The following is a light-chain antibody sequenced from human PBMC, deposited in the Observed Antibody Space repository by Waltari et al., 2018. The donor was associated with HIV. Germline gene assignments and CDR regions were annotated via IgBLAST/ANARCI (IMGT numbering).Light chain of an antibody. V-gene: IGLV2-11*01. CDR2: DFT. J-gene: IGLJ3*02. CDR1: SSAVGDYNY. Sequence: QSALTQPRSVSGSPGQSVTISCTGTSSAVGDYNYVSWYQQHPGKAPKVLIYDFTKRPSGVPDRFSGSKSGNTASLTISGLQAEDEADYYCCSYTGTYTLLFGGGTKLTVL. CDR3: CSYTGTYTLL.